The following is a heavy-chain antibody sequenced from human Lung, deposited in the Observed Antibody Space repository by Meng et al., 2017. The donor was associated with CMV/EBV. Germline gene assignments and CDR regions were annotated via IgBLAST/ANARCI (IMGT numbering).Heavy chain of an antibody. Sequence: GESLKISCAASGFRFSSYEINWVRQTPGKGLEWVSYISGSGDTTNYADSVKGRFTISRDNAKNSLYLQMNSLRTEDTAVYYCARESGPMGGNYYYGLDVWGQGNXVNGAS. CDR1: GFRFSSYE. J-gene: IGHJ6*02. CDR3: ARESGPMGGNYYYGLDV. V-gene: IGHV3-48*03. D-gene: IGHD3-3*01. CDR2: ISGSGDTT.